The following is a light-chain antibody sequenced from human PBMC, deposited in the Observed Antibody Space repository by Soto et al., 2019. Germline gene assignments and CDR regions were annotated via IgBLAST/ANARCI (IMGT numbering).Light chain of an antibody. Sequence: QSALTQPASVSGSPGQSITISCTGTSSDVGGYNYVSWYQQHPGKAPKLMFYDVSNRPSGVSKRFSGSKSANPASLTISGRQTEGEADYYCSSYTGSSTYVVFGGGTKVTVL. CDR1: SSDVGGYNY. V-gene: IGLV2-14*01. J-gene: IGLJ2*01. CDR3: SSYTGSSTYVV. CDR2: DVS.